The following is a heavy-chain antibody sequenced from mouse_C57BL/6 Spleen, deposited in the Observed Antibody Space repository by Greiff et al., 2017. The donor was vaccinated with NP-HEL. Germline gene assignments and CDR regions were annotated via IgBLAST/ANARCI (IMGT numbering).Heavy chain of an antibody. D-gene: IGHD3-3*01. CDR1: GFSVNTYA. V-gene: IGHV10-1*01. Sequence: EVQVVESGGGLVQPKGSLKLSCAASGFSVNTYAMNWVRQAPGTGLEWVARIRSKSNNYATYYADSVKDRFTISRDDSESMLYLQMNNLKTEDTAMYYCVRGDGGMDYWGQGTSVTVSS. J-gene: IGHJ4*01. CDR3: VRGDGGMDY. CDR2: IRSKSNNYAT.